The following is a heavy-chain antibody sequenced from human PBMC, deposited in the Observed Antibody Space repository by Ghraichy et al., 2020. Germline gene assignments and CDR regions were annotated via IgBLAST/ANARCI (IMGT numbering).Heavy chain of an antibody. V-gene: IGHV4-34*01. J-gene: IGHJ4*02. CDR1: GGSFSGYY. Sequence: SETLSLTCAVYGGSFSGYYWSWIRQPPGKGLEWIGEINHSGSTNYNPSLKSRVTISVDTSKNQFSLKLSSVTAADTAVYYCARRLNYYGSEGDYWGQGTLVTVSS. CDR2: INHSGST. CDR3: ARRLNYYGSEGDY. D-gene: IGHD3-10*01.